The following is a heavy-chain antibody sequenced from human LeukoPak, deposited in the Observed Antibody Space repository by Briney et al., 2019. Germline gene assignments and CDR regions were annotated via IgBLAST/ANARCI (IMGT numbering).Heavy chain of an antibody. CDR3: ARETNYDFWSGEPNYFDY. Sequence: SETLSLTCTVSGGSISSYYWSWIRQPAGKGLEWIRRIYTSGSTNYNPSLKSRVTMSVDASKNQFSLKLSSVTAADTAVYYCARETNYDFWSGEPNYFDYWGQGTLVTVSS. V-gene: IGHV4-4*07. J-gene: IGHJ4*02. D-gene: IGHD3-3*01. CDR2: IYTSGST. CDR1: GGSISSYY.